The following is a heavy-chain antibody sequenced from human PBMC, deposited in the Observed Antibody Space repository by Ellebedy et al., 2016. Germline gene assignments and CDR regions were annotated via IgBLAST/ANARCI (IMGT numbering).Heavy chain of an antibody. CDR2: INPSGGST. J-gene: IGHJ4*02. D-gene: IGHD1-20*01. Sequence: ASVKVSCXASGYTFTSYYMHWVRQAPGQGLEWMGIINPSGGSTSYAQKFQGRVTMTRDTSTSTVYMELSSLRSEDTAVYYCARDSGGITGTTFTDYWGQGTLVTVSS. V-gene: IGHV1-46*01. CDR1: GYTFTSYY. CDR3: ARDSGGITGTTFTDY.